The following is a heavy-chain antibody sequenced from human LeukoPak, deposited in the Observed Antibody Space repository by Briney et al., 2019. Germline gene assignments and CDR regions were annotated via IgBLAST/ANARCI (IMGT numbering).Heavy chain of an antibody. Sequence: RGCPKLSCAASGVNFSGSAVHWVRQASGKRLEWAGHIRSKGNNYATAYTASVKGRFTISRDDSKSTAHLQMNSLKTEDTAVYYCSRPGSYSTDDAFDIWGQGTMVTVSS. CDR2: IRSKGNNYAT. CDR1: GVNFSGSA. D-gene: IGHD1-26*01. J-gene: IGHJ3*02. CDR3: SRPGSYSTDDAFDI. V-gene: IGHV3-73*01.